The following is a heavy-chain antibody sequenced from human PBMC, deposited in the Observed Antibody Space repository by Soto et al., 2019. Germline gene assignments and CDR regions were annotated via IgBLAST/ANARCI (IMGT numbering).Heavy chain of an antibody. J-gene: IGHJ4*02. V-gene: IGHV1-18*01. CDR2: ISAYNGNT. CDR1: GYTFTNFG. D-gene: IGHD3-16*01. Sequence: QVQLVQSGAEVKKPGASVKVSCKTSGYTFTNFGLSWVRQAPGQGLEWMGWISAYNGNTNYAQNLQGRVTMTTDTSTSTAYRELRSPRSDDTAVYYGARGGTPIDYWGQGTLVTVSS. CDR3: ARGGTPIDY.